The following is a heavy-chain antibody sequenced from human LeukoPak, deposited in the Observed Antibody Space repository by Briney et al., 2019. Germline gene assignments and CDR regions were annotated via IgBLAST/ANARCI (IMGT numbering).Heavy chain of an antibody. CDR3: ARYDYVWGSYRYIDY. D-gene: IGHD3-16*02. J-gene: IGHJ4*02. Sequence: ASVKVSCKASGYTFTSYGISWVRQAPGQGLEWMGWISAYNGNTNYAQKLQGRVTMATDTSTSTAYMELRSLRSDDTAVYYCARYDYVWGSYRYIDYWGQGTLVTVSS. V-gene: IGHV1-18*01. CDR1: GYTFTSYG. CDR2: ISAYNGNT.